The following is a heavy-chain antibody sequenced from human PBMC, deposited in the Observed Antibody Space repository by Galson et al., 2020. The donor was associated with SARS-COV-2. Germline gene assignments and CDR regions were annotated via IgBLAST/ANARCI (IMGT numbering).Heavy chain of an antibody. J-gene: IGHJ5*02. V-gene: IGHV2-70*01. D-gene: IGHD3-3*01. CDR3: ARNQLRFLEWLPFDP. CDR1: GFSLSTSGMC. CDR2: IDWDDDK. Sequence: QTLSLTCTFSGFSLSTSGMCVSWIRQPPGKALEWLALIDWDDDKYYSTSLKTRLTISKETSKNQVVLTMTNMDPVDTATYYCARNQLRFLEWLPFDPWGQGTLVTVSS.